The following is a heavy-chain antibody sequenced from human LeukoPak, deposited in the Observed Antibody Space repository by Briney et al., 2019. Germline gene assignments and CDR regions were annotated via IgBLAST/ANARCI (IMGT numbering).Heavy chain of an antibody. CDR1: GFTFSSYG. CDR3: AKSRTGGWTDFDY. Sequence: PGGSLRLSCEASGFTFSSYGMHWVRQAPGKGLEWVAVISYDGSNKYYEDSVKGRFTISRDNSKNTLFLQMNSLRAEDTALYYCAKSRTGGWTDFDYWGQGTLVTVSS. CDR2: ISYDGSNK. D-gene: IGHD6-19*01. V-gene: IGHV3-30*18. J-gene: IGHJ4*02.